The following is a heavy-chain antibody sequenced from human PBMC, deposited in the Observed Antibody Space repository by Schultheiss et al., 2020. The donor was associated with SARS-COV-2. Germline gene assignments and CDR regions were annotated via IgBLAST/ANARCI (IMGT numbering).Heavy chain of an antibody. Sequence: SETLSLTCGVYGGSFSGCYWSWIRQPPGKGLEWIGSTYHGGTTHYNPSLKSRVTISVDRSKNQFSLKLTSVTAADTAVYYCARGVHRASDYFDAWGQGILVTVSS. CDR2: TYHGGTT. V-gene: IGHV4-34*01. CDR1: GGSFSGCY. J-gene: IGHJ5*02. D-gene: IGHD4-11*01. CDR3: ARGVHRASDYFDA.